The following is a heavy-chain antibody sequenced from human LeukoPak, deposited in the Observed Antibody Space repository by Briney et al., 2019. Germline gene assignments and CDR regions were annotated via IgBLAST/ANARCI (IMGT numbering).Heavy chain of an antibody. V-gene: IGHV1-46*01. CDR2: INPSGGST. CDR3: ATTRAYHNYYDSSGYYHP. J-gene: IGHJ5*02. D-gene: IGHD3-22*01. CDR1: GYTFTSYY. Sequence: ASVKVSCKASGYTFTSYYMHWVRPAPGQGLEWMGIINPSGGSTSYAQKFQGRVTMTRDTSTSTVYMELSSLRSEDTAVYYCATTRAYHNYYDSSGYYHPWGQGTLVTVSS.